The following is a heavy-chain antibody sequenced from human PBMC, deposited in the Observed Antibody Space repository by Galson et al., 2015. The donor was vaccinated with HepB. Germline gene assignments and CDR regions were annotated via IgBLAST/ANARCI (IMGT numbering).Heavy chain of an antibody. CDR3: ASLYSGSYFGEGYAFDI. CDR1: GFIFSSYT. Sequence: SLRLSCAASGFIFSSYTMHWVRQAPGKGLQWVGVISFDGSNKVYADSVKGRFTISRDDSKNTLHLQMNSLRAEDTAVYYCASLYSGSYFGEGYAFDIWGQGTMVTVSS. V-gene: IGHV3-30*04. J-gene: IGHJ3*02. D-gene: IGHD1-26*01. CDR2: ISFDGSNK.